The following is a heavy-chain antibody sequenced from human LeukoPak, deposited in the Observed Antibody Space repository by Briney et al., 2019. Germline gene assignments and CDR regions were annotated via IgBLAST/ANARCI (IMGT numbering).Heavy chain of an antibody. V-gene: IGHV1-8*03. CDR2: MNPNSGNT. Sequence: ASVKVSCKASGYTFTSYDINWVRQATGQGLEWMGWMNPNSGNTGYAQKFQGRVTITRNTSISTAYMELSSLGSEDTAVYYCARGRASTLALYYYYYMDVWGKGTTVTVSS. CDR1: GYTFTSYD. CDR3: ARGRASTLALYYYYYMDV. J-gene: IGHJ6*03.